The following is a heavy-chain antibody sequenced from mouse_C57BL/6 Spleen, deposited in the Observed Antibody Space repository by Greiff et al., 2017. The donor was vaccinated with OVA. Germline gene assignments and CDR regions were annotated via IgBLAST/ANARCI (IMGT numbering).Heavy chain of an antibody. V-gene: IGHV1-54*01. CDR3: ARRAYSYYFDY. CDR2: INPGSGGT. J-gene: IGHJ2*01. CDR1: GYAFTNYL. Sequence: QVQLQQSGAELVRPGTSVKLSCKASGYAFTNYLIEWVKQRPGQGLEWIGVINPGSGGTNYNEKFQGKATLTADTSSSTAYMQLSSLTSEDSAVYFCARRAYSYYFDYWGQGTTLTVSS. D-gene: IGHD2-10*01.